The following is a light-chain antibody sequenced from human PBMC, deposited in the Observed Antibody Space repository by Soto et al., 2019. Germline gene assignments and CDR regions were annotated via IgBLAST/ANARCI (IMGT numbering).Light chain of an antibody. CDR3: SSYAGSNREV. CDR1: SSDVGGYNY. J-gene: IGLJ2*01. Sequence: QSVLTQPPSASGSPGQSVTISCTGTSSDVGGYNYVSWYQQHPGKAPKLMIYEVSKRPSGVPDRFSGSKSGNTASLTVSGLQAEDEADYYCSSYAGSNREVFGGGTQLT. V-gene: IGLV2-8*01. CDR2: EVS.